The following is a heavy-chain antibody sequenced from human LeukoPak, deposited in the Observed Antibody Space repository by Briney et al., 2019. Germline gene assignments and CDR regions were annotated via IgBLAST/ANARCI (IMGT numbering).Heavy chain of an antibody. V-gene: IGHV4-4*07. CDR2: IYPTVSN. Sequence: SETLSLTCTVSDSISGDYWSWIRQPAGKGLEWIGRIYPTVSNNTNPSPKSRVTMSADTSKNQFSLRLSSVTAADTAVYYCVRDRDSSSWSPYFDYWGQGILVTVSS. D-gene: IGHD6-13*01. J-gene: IGHJ4*02. CDR1: DSISGDY. CDR3: VRDRDSSSWSPYFDY.